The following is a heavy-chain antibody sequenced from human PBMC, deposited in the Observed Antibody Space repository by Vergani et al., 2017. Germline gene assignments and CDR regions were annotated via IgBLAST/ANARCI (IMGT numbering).Heavy chain of an antibody. D-gene: IGHD2-2*01. CDR1: GFTFSSYS. V-gene: IGHV3-21*01. J-gene: IGHJ6*02. Sequence: EVQLVESGGGLVKPGGSLRLSCAASGFTFSSYSMNWVRQAPGKGLEWVSSISSSSSYIYYADSVKGRFTISRDNAKNSLYLQMNSLRAEDTAVYYCANSYCSSLSCYAFYGVEVWGQGTTVTVSS. CDR3: ANSYCSSLSCYAFYGVEV. CDR2: ISSSSSYI.